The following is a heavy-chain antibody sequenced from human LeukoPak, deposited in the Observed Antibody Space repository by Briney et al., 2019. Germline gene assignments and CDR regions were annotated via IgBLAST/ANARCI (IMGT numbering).Heavy chain of an antibody. Sequence: GASVKVSCKAAGGTFSSYAISWVRQAPGQGLEWMGGIIPIFGTANYAQKFQGRVTITTDESTSTAYMELSSLRSEATAVYSCARDIVATGSIEWFDPWGQGTLVTVSS. V-gene: IGHV1-69*05. J-gene: IGHJ5*02. CDR2: IIPIFGTA. CDR3: ARDIVATGSIEWFDP. D-gene: IGHD5-12*01. CDR1: GGTFSSYA.